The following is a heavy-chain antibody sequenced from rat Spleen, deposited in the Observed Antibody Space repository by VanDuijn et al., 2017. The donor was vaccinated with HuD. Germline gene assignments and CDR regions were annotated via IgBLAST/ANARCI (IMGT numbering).Heavy chain of an antibody. CDR1: GFSLTSYN. CDR3: ARASITTAYYFDY. V-gene: IGHV2-30*01. D-gene: IGHD1-1*01. J-gene: IGHJ2*01. Sequence: QVQLKESGPGLVQPSQTLSLTCTVSGFSLTSYNVHWVRQPTGKGLEWMGIIWTGGSTDYNSALKSRLSISRDTSKSQVFLKMNSLQTEDIATYYCARASITTAYYFDYWGQGVMVTVSS. CDR2: IWTGGST.